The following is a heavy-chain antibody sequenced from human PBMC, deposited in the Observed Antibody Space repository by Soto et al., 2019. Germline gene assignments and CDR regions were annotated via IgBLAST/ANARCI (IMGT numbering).Heavy chain of an antibody. CDR1: GGTCSSYS. V-gene: IGHV3-48*04. J-gene: IGHJ4*02. D-gene: IGHD5-12*01. Sequence: PGGSVRVSCAASGGTCSSYSMNWVRQSPGKGLEWLTYISSRSRTIYYADSVRGRFTTFRDNAENSLYLQMNSLRAEDTAVYYCVREDILGARSFDNWRQGNVVTVSS. CDR3: VREDILGARSFDN. CDR2: ISSRSRTI.